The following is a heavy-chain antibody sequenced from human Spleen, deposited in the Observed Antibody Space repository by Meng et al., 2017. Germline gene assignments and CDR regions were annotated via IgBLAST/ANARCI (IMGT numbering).Heavy chain of an antibody. Sequence: ASVKVSCKASGYTFTSYYMHWVRQAPGQGLEWMGIINPSGGSTSYAQKFQGRVTMTRDTSTSTVYMELSSLRSEDTAVYYCARAYRERSSIYYVDYWGQGTRVTVSS. D-gene: IGHD6-13*01. CDR2: INPSGGST. J-gene: IGHJ4*02. CDR1: GYTFTSYY. V-gene: IGHV1-46*01. CDR3: ARAYRERSSIYYVDY.